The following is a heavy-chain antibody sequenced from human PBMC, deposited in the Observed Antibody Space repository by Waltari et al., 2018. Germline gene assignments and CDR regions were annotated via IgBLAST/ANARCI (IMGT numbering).Heavy chain of an antibody. Sequence: EVQLVDSGGGVVQPGASLRIWIAASGFTLGSYAMSWVRQSRGKGREGVSMITASGATTYYADSVKGRFIISRDKSKNTLFLQMNSLRAEDTAVYYCAKELGDRWGLFDYWGQGTLVTVSS. D-gene: IGHD3-16*01. CDR1: GFTLGSYA. CDR3: AKELGDRWGLFDY. J-gene: IGHJ4*02. CDR2: ITASGATT. V-gene: IGHV3-23*04.